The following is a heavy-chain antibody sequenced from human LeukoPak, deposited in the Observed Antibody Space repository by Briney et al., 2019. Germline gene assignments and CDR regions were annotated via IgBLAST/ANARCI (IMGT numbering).Heavy chain of an antibody. D-gene: IGHD3-3*01. CDR2: IIPIFGTA. CDR1: GGAFSSYA. Sequence: VASVKVSCKASGGAFSSYAISWVRQAPGQGLEWMGGIIPIFGTANYAQKFQGRVTITADESTSTAYMELSSLRSEDTAVYYCASTKNTLRFLEWYKLDYWGQGTLVTVSS. V-gene: IGHV1-69*13. J-gene: IGHJ4*02. CDR3: ASTKNTLRFLEWYKLDY.